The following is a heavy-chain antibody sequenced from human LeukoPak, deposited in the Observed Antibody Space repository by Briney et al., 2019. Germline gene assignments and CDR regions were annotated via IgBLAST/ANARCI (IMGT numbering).Heavy chain of an antibody. CDR3: ARSLHGMAHFGG. Sequence: SQTLSLTLAISGDSVSSKSVAWNWVRQSPSRGLEWLGRTCYKSRWSNDYDVSVKSRISIDPDTSKNQFSLQLNSVTPDDTAVYFCARSLHGMAHFGGRGPGTLVIVSS. D-gene: IGHD3-16*01. CDR1: GDSVSSKSVA. V-gene: IGHV6-1*01. CDR2: TCYKSRWSN. J-gene: IGHJ1*01.